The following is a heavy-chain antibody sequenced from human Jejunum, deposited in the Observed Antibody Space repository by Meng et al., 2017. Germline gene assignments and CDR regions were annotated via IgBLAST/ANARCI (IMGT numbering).Heavy chain of an antibody. CDR1: DFTFSDYN. V-gene: IGHV3-21*06. CDR2: ITFRSTYM. Sequence: GESLKISCAASDFTFSDYNMNWVRQAPGKGLEWVSSITFRSTYMNYADSVKGRFTISRDNARNSLYLLMSSLRAEDTAMYYCARSRGGDSFDSWGQGTLVTVSS. CDR3: ARSRGGDSFDS. J-gene: IGHJ4*02. D-gene: IGHD2-21*02.